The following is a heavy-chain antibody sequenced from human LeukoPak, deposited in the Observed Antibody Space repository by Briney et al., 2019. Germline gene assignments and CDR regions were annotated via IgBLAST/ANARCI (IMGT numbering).Heavy chain of an antibody. D-gene: IGHD5-24*01. J-gene: IGHJ4*02. CDR1: GFMFSSNW. CDR3: AKEGRSLQTY. V-gene: IGHV3-7*03. Sequence: GGSLRLSCAASGFMFSSNWMSWVRLAPGKGLEWVANIKEDGTETYYVDSVKGRFTISRDNAKNSLYLQMNSLRVEDTAAYYCAKEGRSLQTYWGQGTLVTVSS. CDR2: IKEDGTET.